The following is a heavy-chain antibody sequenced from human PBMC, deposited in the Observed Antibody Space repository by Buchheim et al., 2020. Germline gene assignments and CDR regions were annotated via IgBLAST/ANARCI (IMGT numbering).Heavy chain of an antibody. CDR3: ARGRGYCSSTSCYLYFDY. D-gene: IGHD2-2*01. CDR2: ISSSSSYI. V-gene: IGHV3-21*01. Sequence: EVQLVESGGGLVKPGGSLRLSCAASGFTFSSYSMNWVRQAPGKGLEWVSSISSSSSYIYYADSVKGRFTISRDNAKNSLYLQMSSLRAEDTAVYYCARGRGYCSSTSCYLYFDYWGQGTL. CDR1: GFTFSSYS. J-gene: IGHJ4*02.